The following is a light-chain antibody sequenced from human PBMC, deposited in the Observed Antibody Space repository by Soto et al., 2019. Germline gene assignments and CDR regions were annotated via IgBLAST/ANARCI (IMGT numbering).Light chain of an antibody. CDR1: QGIGTA. V-gene: IGKV1-13*02. Sequence: IQLTQSPSTLSASVGDRVTITCRASQGIGTALAWYHQRPGNSPDLLVYDASTLQSGVPSRFSGSGSETEFSLTISVLQPEDFGHYSFQQFNTKPLTFGGGTRVEIK. CDR2: DAS. CDR3: QQFNTKPLT. J-gene: IGKJ4*01.